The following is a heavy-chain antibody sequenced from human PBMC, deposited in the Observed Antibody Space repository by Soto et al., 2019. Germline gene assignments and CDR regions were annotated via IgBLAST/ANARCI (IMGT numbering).Heavy chain of an antibody. V-gene: IGHV1-18*01. CDR3: ARESRYYYDSSGDAFDI. J-gene: IGHJ3*02. Sequence: QVQLVQSGAEVKKPGASVKVSCRASGYTFTSYGISRVRQAPGQGLEWMGWISAYNGNTKYAQKLQGRVTMTTDTSTSTAYMELRSLRSDDTAVYHCARESRYYYDSSGDAFDIWGQGTMVTVSS. CDR1: GYTFTSYG. CDR2: ISAYNGNT. D-gene: IGHD3-22*01.